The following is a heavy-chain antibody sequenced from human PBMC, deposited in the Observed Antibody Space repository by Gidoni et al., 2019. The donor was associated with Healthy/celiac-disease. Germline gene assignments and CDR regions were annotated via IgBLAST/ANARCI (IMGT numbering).Heavy chain of an antibody. CDR3: ARRDCSGGSCYYYYYYYGMDV. D-gene: IGHD2-15*01. CDR2: IIPIFGTA. CDR1: AGTFSSYA. V-gene: IGHV1-69*01. Sequence: QVQLVQSGAEVKKPGSSVKVSCKASAGTFSSYAISCARQAPGQGLEWMGGIIPIFGTANYAQKFQGRVTITADESTSTAYMELSSLRSEDTAVYYCARRDCSGGSCYYYYYYYGMDVWGQGTTVTVSS. J-gene: IGHJ6*02.